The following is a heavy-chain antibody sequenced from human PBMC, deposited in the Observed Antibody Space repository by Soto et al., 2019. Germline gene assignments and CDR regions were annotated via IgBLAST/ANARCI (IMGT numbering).Heavy chain of an antibody. V-gene: IGHV4-59*08. CDR1: GGSISSYY. D-gene: IGHD6-19*01. CDR3: AGRRAVAGPRSDAFDI. J-gene: IGHJ3*02. Sequence: QVQLQESGPGLVKPSETLSLTCTVSGGSISSYYWSWIRQPPGKGLEWIGYIYYSGSTNYNPSLKRRVTISVDTSKNQFSLRLSSVTAADTAVYYCAGRRAVAGPRSDAFDIWGQGTMVTVSS. CDR2: IYYSGST.